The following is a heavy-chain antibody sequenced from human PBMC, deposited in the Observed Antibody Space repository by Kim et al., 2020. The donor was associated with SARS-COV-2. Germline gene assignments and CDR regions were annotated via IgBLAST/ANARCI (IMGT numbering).Heavy chain of an antibody. V-gene: IGHV3-23*01. D-gene: IGHD6-13*01. CDR2: ISGSGGST. CDR3: AKFRHSSSWSINNYFDY. J-gene: IGHJ4*02. Sequence: GGSLRLSCAASGFTFSSYAMSWVRQAPGKGLEWVSAISGSGGSTYYADSVKGRFTISRDNSKNTLYLQMNSLRAEDTAVYYCAKFRHSSSWSINNYFDYWGQGTLVTVSS. CDR1: GFTFSSYA.